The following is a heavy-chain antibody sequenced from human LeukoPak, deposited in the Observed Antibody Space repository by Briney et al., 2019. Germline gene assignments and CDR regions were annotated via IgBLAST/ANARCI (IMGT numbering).Heavy chain of an antibody. Sequence: ASVKVSCKASGYTFTSYGISWVRQAPGQGLEWMGWISAYNGNTNYAQKLQGRVTMTTDTSTSTAYMELRSLRSDDTAVYYCARATHDYGDYGYYGMDVWGQGTTVTVSS. CDR2: ISAYNGNT. D-gene: IGHD4-17*01. J-gene: IGHJ6*02. V-gene: IGHV1-18*01. CDR1: GYTFTSYG. CDR3: ARATHDYGDYGYYGMDV.